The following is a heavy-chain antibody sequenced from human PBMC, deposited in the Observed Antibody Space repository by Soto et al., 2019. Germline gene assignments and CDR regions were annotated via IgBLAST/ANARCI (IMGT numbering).Heavy chain of an antibody. CDR3: ARGHISSTKNWLDP. D-gene: IGHD6-6*01. V-gene: IGHV1-8*01. J-gene: IGHJ5*02. Sequence: QVQLVQSGAEVKKPGASVKVSCKGSGYTFTSYHINWVRQATGQGLEWMGWMNPNSGNTGYAQTLQGRVTMTWDTSKSKAYMELSSLRFEDTAMYYCARGHISSTKNWLDPWGQGTLVTVSS. CDR1: GYTFTSYH. CDR2: MNPNSGNT.